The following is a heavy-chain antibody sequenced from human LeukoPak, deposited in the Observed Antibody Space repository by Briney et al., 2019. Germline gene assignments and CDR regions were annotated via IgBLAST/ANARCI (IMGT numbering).Heavy chain of an antibody. J-gene: IGHJ4*02. Sequence: PGGSLRLSCAASGFTFSDYYMSWIRQAPGKGLEWVSYISSSGSTIYYADSVKGRFTISRDDAKNSLYLQMNSLRAEDTAVYYCARYMITFGGVIVPFDYWGQGTLVTVSS. CDR2: ISSSGSTI. CDR1: GFTFSDYY. V-gene: IGHV3-11*01. CDR3: ARYMITFGGVIVPFDY. D-gene: IGHD3-16*02.